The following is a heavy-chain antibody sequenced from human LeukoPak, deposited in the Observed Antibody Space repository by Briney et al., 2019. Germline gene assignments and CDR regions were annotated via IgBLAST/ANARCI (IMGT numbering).Heavy chain of an antibody. CDR3: ARTLFTIFGVVNWFDP. J-gene: IGHJ5*02. CDR2: IIPIFGTA. D-gene: IGHD3-3*01. Sequence: GSSVKVSCKASGGTFSSYAISWVRQAPGQGLEWMGGIIPIFGTANYAQKFQGRVTITTDESTSTAYMELSSLRSEDTAVYYCARTLFTIFGVVNWFDPWGQGTLVTVSS. V-gene: IGHV1-69*05. CDR1: GGTFSSYA.